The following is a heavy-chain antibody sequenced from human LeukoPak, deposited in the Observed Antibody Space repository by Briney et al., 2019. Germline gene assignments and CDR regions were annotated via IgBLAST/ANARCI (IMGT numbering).Heavy chain of an antibody. CDR2: IDTSDSTI. Sequence: GGSLRLSCAASGFTFSSYEMNWVRQAPGKGLEWVSYIDTSDSTIYYADSVKGRFTISRDNAKNSLYLQMHNLRAEDTALYYCARDGGWGYYFVYWGQGTRVTVSS. D-gene: IGHD2-15*01. J-gene: IGHJ4*02. V-gene: IGHV3-48*03. CDR1: GFTFSSYE. CDR3: ARDGGWGYYFVY.